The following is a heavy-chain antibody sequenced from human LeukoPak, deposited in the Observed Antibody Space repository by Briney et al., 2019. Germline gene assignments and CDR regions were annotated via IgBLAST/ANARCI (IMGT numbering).Heavy chain of an antibody. V-gene: IGHV4-34*01. CDR2: INHSGST. Sequence: SETLSLTCAVYGGSFSGYYWSWIRQPPGKGLEWSGEINHSGSTNYNPSLKSRVTISVDTSKNQFSLKLSSVTAADTAVYYCARVRISWFGELAWFDPWGQGTLVTVSS. J-gene: IGHJ5*02. CDR1: GGSFSGYY. D-gene: IGHD3-10*01. CDR3: ARVRISWFGELAWFDP.